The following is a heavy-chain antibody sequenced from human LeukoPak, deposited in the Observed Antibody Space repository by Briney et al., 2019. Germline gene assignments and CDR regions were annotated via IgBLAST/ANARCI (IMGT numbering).Heavy chain of an antibody. D-gene: IGHD1-26*01. CDR1: GFTFSSYW. CDR2: INSDGSST. V-gene: IGHV3-74*01. J-gene: IGHJ4*02. Sequence: GGSLRLACAASGFTFSSYWMHWVRQAPGKGLVWVSRINSDGSSTSYADSVKGRFTISRDNAKNTLYLQMNSLRAEDTAVYYCARDRMSGSYFLSDYWGQGTLVTVSS. CDR3: ARDRMSGSYFLSDY.